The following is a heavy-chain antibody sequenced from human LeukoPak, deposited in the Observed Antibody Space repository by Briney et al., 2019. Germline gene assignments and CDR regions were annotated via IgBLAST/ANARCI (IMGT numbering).Heavy chain of an antibody. CDR2: ISSSGSTI. J-gene: IGHJ6*03. Sequence: PGGSLRLSYAASGFTFSSYEMNWVRQAPGKGLEWVSYISSSGSTIYYADSVKGRFTISRDNAKNSLYLQMNSLRAEDTAVYYCAKDGSMPWGYYMDVWGKGTTVTISS. V-gene: IGHV3-48*03. CDR3: AKDGSMPWGYYMDV. D-gene: IGHD2/OR15-2a*01. CDR1: GFTFSSYE.